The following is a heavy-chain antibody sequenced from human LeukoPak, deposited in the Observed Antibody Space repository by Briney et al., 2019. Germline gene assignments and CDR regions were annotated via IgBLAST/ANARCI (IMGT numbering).Heavy chain of an antibody. CDR3: ARRSVPEKTSPSFDI. J-gene: IGHJ3*02. CDR1: GYSFTNYW. V-gene: IGHV5-51*01. CDR2: IYPGDSET. Sequence: GESLKISCKGSGYSFTNYWIGWVRQMPGKGLEWMEIIYPGDSETKYSPSFQGQVTISGDKSISTAYLQWGSLKASDTAIYYCARRSVPEKTSPSFDIWGQGTMVTVSS. D-gene: IGHD5/OR15-5a*01.